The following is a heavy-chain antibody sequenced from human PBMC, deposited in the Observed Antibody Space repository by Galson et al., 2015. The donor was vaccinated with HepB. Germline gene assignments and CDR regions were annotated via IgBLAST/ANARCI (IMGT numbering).Heavy chain of an antibody. CDR1: GFTFSSYA. J-gene: IGHJ4*02. CDR2: ISYDGSNK. V-gene: IGHV3-30-3*01. Sequence: SLRLSCAASGFTFSSYAMHWVRQAPGKGLEWVAVISYDGSNKYYADSVKGRFTISRDNSKNTLYLQMNSLRAEDTAVYYCARDPLDLYCSSTSCYTEGYFDYWGQGTLVTVSS. CDR3: ARDPLDLYCSSTSCYTEGYFDY. D-gene: IGHD2-2*02.